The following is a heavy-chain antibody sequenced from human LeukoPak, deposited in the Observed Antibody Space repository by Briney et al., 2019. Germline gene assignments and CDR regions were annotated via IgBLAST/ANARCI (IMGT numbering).Heavy chain of an antibody. CDR3: TRPYLEWSLKFYMDV. D-gene: IGHD3-3*02. Sequence: ETLSLTCTVSGYSISSGYYWGWIRQPPGKGLEWVSAISGSGGSTYYADSVKGRFILSRDSSKNTLYLRMNSLRSEDTALYYCTRPYLEWSLKFYMDVWGKGTTVTVSS. J-gene: IGHJ6*03. CDR2: ISGSGGST. V-gene: IGHV3-23*01. CDR1: GYSISSGYY.